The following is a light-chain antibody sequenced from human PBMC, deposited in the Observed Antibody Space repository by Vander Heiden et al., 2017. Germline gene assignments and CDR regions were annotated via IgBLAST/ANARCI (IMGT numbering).Light chain of an antibody. CDR3: QQYNNWPPV. V-gene: IGKV3-15*01. CDR2: GAS. CDR1: QSVSSN. J-gene: IGKJ3*01. Sequence: EIVMTQSPATLSVSPGERATLSCRASQSVSSNLAWYQQKPGQAPRLLIYGASTRATGIPARFSGSGSGTEFTLTISSLQSEDFAVYYCQQYNNWPPVFASGTKVDIK.